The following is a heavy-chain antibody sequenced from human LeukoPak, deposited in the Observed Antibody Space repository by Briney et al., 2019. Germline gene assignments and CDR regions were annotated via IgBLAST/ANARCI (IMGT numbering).Heavy chain of an antibody. D-gene: IGHD3-3*01. Sequence: APVKVSCKASDYTFSNYGISWVRQAPGQGLEWMGWISANNGNTNYAQKFQGRVTMTTDTSTSTAYMELRNLRSDDTAVYFCAREGGSTYYDFWSGSDNYYFYMDVWGKGTTVTVSS. CDR2: ISANNGNT. V-gene: IGHV1-18*01. CDR3: AREGGSTYYDFWSGSDNYYFYMDV. J-gene: IGHJ6*03. CDR1: DYTFSNYG.